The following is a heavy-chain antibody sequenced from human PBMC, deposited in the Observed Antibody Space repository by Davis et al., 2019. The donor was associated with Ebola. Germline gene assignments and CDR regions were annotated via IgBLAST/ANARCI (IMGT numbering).Heavy chain of an antibody. CDR3: ARVEDVADTDAFDI. D-gene: IGHD6-19*01. CDR2: INPNSGGT. V-gene: IGHV1-2*06. J-gene: IGHJ3*02. Sequence: ASVKVSCKASGYTFTGYYMHWVRQAPGQGLEWMGRINPNSGGTNYAQKFQGRVTMTRDTSIGTAYMELSRLRSDDTAVYYCARVEDVADTDAFDIWGQGTMVTVSS. CDR1: GYTFTGYY.